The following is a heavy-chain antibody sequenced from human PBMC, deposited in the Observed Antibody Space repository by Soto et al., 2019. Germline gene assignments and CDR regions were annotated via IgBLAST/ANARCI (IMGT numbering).Heavy chain of an antibody. CDR1: GDSVSSNSAA. J-gene: IGHJ6*03. D-gene: IGHD7-27*01. Sequence: KQSQTLSLTCAISGDSVSSNSAAWNWIRQSPSRGLEWLGRTYYRSKWYNDYAVSVKSRITINPDTSKNQFSLQLNSVTPEDTAVYYCARDGGANWGNAGYYYYMDVWGKGTTVTVSS. CDR3: ARDGGANWGNAGYYYYMDV. CDR2: TYYRSKWYN. V-gene: IGHV6-1*01.